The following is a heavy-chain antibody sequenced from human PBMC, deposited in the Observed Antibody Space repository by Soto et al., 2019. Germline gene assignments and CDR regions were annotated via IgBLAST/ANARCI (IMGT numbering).Heavy chain of an antibody. V-gene: IGHV3-7*01. Sequence: EVQLVESGGGLVQPGGSLRLSCAASGLTFSTYWMSSVRQAPGKGLDWVANIKQQGSEKYYVDSVKGGFTIARDNVNNSLYLQMNSLRAEDTAVYYCARGENWMAPLGRNNNFDYWGQGTLISVSS. CDR1: GLTFSTYW. D-gene: IGHD1-20*01. J-gene: IGHJ4*02. CDR2: IKQQGSEK. CDR3: ARGENWMAPLGRNNNFDY.